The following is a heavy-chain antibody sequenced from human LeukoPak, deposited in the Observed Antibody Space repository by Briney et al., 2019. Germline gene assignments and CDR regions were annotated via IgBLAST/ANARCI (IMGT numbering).Heavy chain of an antibody. CDR3: ARLASGSYGPLTPFDY. V-gene: IGHV4-59*08. Sequence: SESLSLTCTVSGGSISSYYWSWIRQPPGKGLEWIGDIYYSGSTNYNPSLKSRVTISVDTSKNQFSLRLSSVTAADTAVYYSARLASGSYGPLTPFDYWGQGTLVTVSS. CDR1: GGSISSYY. J-gene: IGHJ4*02. CDR2: IYYSGST. D-gene: IGHD1-26*01.